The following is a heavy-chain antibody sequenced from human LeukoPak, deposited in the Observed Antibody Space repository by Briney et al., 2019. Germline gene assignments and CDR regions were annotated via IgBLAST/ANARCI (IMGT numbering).Heavy chain of an antibody. J-gene: IGHJ3*02. CDR2: IKQDGSEK. V-gene: IGHV3-7*01. CDR3: ARDRNQHYYDSSGPDAFDI. Sequence: PGGSLRLSCAASGFTFSSYWMSWVRQAPGKGLGWVANIKQDGSEKYYVDSVKGRFTISRDNAKNSLYLQMNSLRAEDTAVYYCARDRNQHYYDSSGPDAFDIWGQGTMVTVSS. D-gene: IGHD3-22*01. CDR1: GFTFSSYW.